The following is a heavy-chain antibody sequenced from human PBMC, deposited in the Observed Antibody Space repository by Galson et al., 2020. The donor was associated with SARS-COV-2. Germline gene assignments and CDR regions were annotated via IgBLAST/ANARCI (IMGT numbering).Heavy chain of an antibody. D-gene: IGHD2-15*01. CDR1: GFSLSNARMG. J-gene: IGHJ6*02. Sequence: ESGPTLVKPTETLTLTYTVSGFSLSNARMGVSWIRQPPGKALEWLAHIFSNDEKSYSTSLKSRLTISKDTSKSQVVLTMTNMDPVDTATYYCARTDIVVAYGMDVWGQGTTVTVSS. CDR3: ARTDIVVAYGMDV. V-gene: IGHV2-26*01. CDR2: IFSNDEK.